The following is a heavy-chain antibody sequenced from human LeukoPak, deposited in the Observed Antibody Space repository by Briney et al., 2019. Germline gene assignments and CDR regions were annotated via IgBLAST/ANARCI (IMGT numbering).Heavy chain of an antibody. CDR2: IIPILGIA. D-gene: IGHD6-6*01. V-gene: IGHV1-69*04. CDR1: GGTFSSYA. J-gene: IGHJ4*02. Sequence: GASVKVSCKASGGTFSSYAISWVRQAPGQGLEWMGRIIPILGIANYAQKFQGRVTITADKSTSTAYMELSSLRSEDTAVYYCAREGGIAARPSLDYWGQGTLVTVSS. CDR3: AREGGIAARPSLDY.